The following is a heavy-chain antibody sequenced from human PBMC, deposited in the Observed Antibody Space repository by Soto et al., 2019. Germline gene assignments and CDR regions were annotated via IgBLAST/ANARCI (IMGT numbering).Heavy chain of an antibody. CDR2: IDWDDDK. CDR1: GFSLSTSGMC. CDR3: ARTPRNNWNYDSFDY. D-gene: IGHD1-7*01. J-gene: IGHJ4*02. V-gene: IGHV2-70*01. Sequence: GSGPTLVNPTQTLTLTCTFSGFSLSTSGMCVSWIRQPPGKALEWLALIDWDDDKYYSTSLKTRLTISKDTSKNQVVLTMTNMDPVDTATYYCARTPRNNWNYDSFDYWGQGTLVTVSS.